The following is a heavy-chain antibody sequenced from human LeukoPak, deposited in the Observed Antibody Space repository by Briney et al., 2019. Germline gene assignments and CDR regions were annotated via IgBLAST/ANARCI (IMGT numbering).Heavy chain of an antibody. J-gene: IGHJ4*02. CDR1: GVSVSSTNW. V-gene: IGHV4-4*02. D-gene: IGHD6-25*01. Sequence: PSETLSLTRGVSGVSVSSTNWWTWIRQPPGKGLEWIGEGHLDGRTNFNPSLKSRLTMSVDLFENHVSLKLTSVTAADTAVYYCAREGGFYRHLDYSCQGTLVTVSS. CDR3: AREGGFYRHLDY. CDR2: GHLDGRT.